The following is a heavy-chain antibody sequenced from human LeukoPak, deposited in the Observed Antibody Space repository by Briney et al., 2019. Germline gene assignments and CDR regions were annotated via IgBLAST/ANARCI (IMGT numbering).Heavy chain of an antibody. CDR1: GFTFDDYG. CDR3: IAAAVGATLDY. V-gene: IGHV3-20*04. CDR2: INWNGGST. D-gene: IGHD6-13*01. Sequence: GGSLRLSCAASGFTFDDYGMSWVRQAPGKGLEWVSGINWNGGSTGYADSVKGRFTISRDNSKNTLYLQLNSLRAEDTAVYYCIAAAVGATLDYWGQGTLVTVSS. J-gene: IGHJ4*02.